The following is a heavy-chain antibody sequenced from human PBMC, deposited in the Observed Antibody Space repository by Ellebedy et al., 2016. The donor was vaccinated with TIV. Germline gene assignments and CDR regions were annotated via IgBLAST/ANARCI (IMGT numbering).Heavy chain of an antibody. CDR1: GFTFSSDW. CDR3: ARSNRMGY. V-gene: IGHV3-7*03. Sequence: PGGSLRLSCAASGFTFSSDWMIRVRQAPGKGLEWVASIKQDGSEKVYVDSVKGRFTISRDNAENSLYLQMNSLSAEDTAVYYCARSNRMGYWGQGTLVTVSS. D-gene: IGHD2-8*01. CDR2: IKQDGSEK. J-gene: IGHJ4*02.